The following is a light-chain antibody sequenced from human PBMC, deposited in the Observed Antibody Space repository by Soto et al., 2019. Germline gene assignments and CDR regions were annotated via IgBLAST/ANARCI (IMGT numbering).Light chain of an antibody. CDR1: KSVSSY. CDR2: DAS. J-gene: IGKJ4*02. CDR3: QQRSNWPPT. Sequence: EIVLTQSPATLSLSPGERATLSCRASKSVSSYLAWYQQKPGQAPRLLIYDASNRATGIPARFSGSGSGTDFTLTISSLEPEDCAVYYCQQRSNWPPTFGGGTKVEIK. V-gene: IGKV3-11*01.